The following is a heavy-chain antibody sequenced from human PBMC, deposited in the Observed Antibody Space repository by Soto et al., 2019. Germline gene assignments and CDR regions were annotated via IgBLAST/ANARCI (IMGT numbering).Heavy chain of an antibody. CDR2: IYSTGNS. J-gene: IGHJ4*02. V-gene: IGHV4-4*07. D-gene: IGHD3-16*01. Sequence: PSETLSLTCFVSGDSIRDYYWSWIRQPVGKGLQWVGRIYSTGNSNENPSLKSRVSLSVDTSKNQFSLRLRSVTAADTAVYYCAREGLGFDFWGQGALVTVS. CDR1: GDSIRDYY. CDR3: AREGLGFDF.